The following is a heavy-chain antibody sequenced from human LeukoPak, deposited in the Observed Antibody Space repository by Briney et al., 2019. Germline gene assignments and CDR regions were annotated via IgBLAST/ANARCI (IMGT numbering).Heavy chain of an antibody. D-gene: IGHD3-10*01. CDR1: GGSISSYY. CDR2: IYYSGST. J-gene: IGHJ3*02. CDR3: ARPTMVRGVILAFDI. Sequence: SETLSLTCTVSGGSISSYYWSWIRQPPGKGLEWIGYIYYSGSTNYNPSLKSRVTISVDTSKNQFSLKLSSVTAADTAVYYCARPTMVRGVILAFDIWGQGTMVTVSS. V-gene: IGHV4-59*01.